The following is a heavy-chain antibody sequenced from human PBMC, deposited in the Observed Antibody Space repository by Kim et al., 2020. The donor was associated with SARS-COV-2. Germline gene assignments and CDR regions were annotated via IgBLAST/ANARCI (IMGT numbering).Heavy chain of an antibody. CDR2: ISASGGST. CDR3: AKDTGSGYDY. J-gene: IGHJ4*02. Sequence: GGSLRLSCAASGFTFSTYAMSWVRQAPGKGLEWVSLISASGGSTYYADSVKGRFTISRDNSKNTLFLQMNSLRAEDTAIYYCAKDTGSGYDYWGQGTLVTVYS. V-gene: IGHV3-23*01. CDR1: GFTFSTYA. D-gene: IGHD3-10*01.